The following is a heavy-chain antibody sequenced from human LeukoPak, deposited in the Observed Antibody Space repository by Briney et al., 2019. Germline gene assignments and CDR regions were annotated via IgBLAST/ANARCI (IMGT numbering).Heavy chain of an antibody. V-gene: IGHV4-34*01. Sequence: SETLSLTCAVYGGSFSGYYWSWIRQPPGKGLEWIGEINHSGSTNYNPSLKSRVTISVDTSKNQFSLKLSSVTAAVMAVYYCATLYRQQLVSHWFDPWGQGTLVTVSS. D-gene: IGHD6-13*01. CDR1: GGSFSGYY. CDR2: INHSGST. CDR3: ATLYRQQLVSHWFDP. J-gene: IGHJ5*02.